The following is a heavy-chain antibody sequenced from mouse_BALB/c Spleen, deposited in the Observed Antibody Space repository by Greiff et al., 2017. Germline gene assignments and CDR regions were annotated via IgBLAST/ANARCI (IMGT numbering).Heavy chain of an antibody. V-gene: IGHV1-15*01. CDR2: IDPETGGT. CDR3: TRRGNGNTFAY. Sequence: QVQLQQSGAELVRPGASVTLSCKASGYTFTDYEMHWVKQTPVHGLEWIGAIDPETGGTAYNQKFKGKATLTADKSSSTAYMELRSLTSEDSAVYYCTRRGNGNTFAYWGQGTLVTVSA. CDR1: GYTFTDYE. D-gene: IGHD2-1*01. J-gene: IGHJ3*01.